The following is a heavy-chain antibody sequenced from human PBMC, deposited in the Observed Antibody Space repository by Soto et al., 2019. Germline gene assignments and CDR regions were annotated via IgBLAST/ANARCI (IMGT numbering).Heavy chain of an antibody. CDR3: ARGRNIVLVTAYYFDY. CDR1: GGTFSSYA. V-gene: IGHV1-69*06. CDR2: IIPIFGTA. D-gene: IGHD2-21*02. Sequence: QVQLVQSGAEVKKPGSSVKVSCKASGGTFSSYAISWVRQAPGQGLEWMGGIIPIFGTANYAQKFQGRVTIPADKSPSTAYRELSSLRSEDTAVYYGARGRNIVLVTAYYFDYWGQGTRSPSPQ. J-gene: IGHJ4*02.